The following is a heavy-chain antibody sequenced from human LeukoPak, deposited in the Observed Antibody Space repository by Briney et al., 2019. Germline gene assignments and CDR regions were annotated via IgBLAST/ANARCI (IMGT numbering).Heavy chain of an antibody. Sequence: ASVKVSCKASGGTFSSYAISWVRQAHGQGLEWMGWISAYNGNTNYAQKLQGRVTMTTDTSTNTAYMELRSLRSDDTAVYYCARDFGYHYDSSGYYKPRFDYWGQGTLVTVSS. CDR2: ISAYNGNT. J-gene: IGHJ4*02. CDR1: GGTFSSYA. CDR3: ARDFGYHYDSSGYYKPRFDY. D-gene: IGHD3-22*01. V-gene: IGHV1-18*01.